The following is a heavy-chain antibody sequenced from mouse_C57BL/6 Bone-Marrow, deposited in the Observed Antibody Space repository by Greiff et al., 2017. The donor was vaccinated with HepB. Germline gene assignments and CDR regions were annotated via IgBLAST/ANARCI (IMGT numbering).Heavy chain of an antibody. CDR1: GYAFSSSW. Sequence: QVHVKQSGPELVKPGASVKISCKASGYAFSSSWMNWVKQRPGKGLEWIGRIDPGDGDTNYNGKFKGKATLTADKSSSTAYMQLSSLTSEDSAVYFCATDGYYSDDYWGQGTTLTVSS. CDR2: IDPGDGDT. D-gene: IGHD2-3*01. V-gene: IGHV1-82*01. CDR3: ATDGYYSDDY. J-gene: IGHJ2*01.